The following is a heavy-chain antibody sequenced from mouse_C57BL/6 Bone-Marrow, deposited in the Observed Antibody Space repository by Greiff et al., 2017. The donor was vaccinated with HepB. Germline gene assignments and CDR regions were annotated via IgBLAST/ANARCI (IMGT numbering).Heavy chain of an antibody. CDR3: ARFGVTSYYYAMDY. V-gene: IGHV3-6*01. CDR2: ISYDGSN. CDR1: GYSITSGYY. Sequence: ESGPGLVKPSQSLSLTCSVTGYSITSGYYWNWIRQFPGNKLEWMGYISYDGSNNYNPSLKNRISITRDTSKNQFFLKLNSVTTEDTATYYCARFGVTSYYYAMDYWGQGTSVTVSS. J-gene: IGHJ4*01. D-gene: IGHD2-5*01.